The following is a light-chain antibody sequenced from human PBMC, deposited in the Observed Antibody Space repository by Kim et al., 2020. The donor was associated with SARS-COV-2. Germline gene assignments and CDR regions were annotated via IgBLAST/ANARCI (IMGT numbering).Light chain of an antibody. Sequence: SPGERDTLSCRASQSVSSSYLAWYQQKPGQAPRLLIYGASSRATGIPDRFSGSGSGTDFTLTISRLEPEDFAVYYCQQYGSSLFTFGPGTKVDIK. CDR2: GAS. CDR1: QSVSSSY. J-gene: IGKJ3*01. V-gene: IGKV3-20*01. CDR3: QQYGSSLFT.